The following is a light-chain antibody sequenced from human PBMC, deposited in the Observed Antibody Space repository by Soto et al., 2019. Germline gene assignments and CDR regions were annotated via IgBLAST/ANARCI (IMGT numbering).Light chain of an antibody. CDR2: GAS. Sequence: EIVLTQSPGTLSLSPGERATLSCRASQSVSSSYLAWYQQKPGQAPRLLIYGASSRANGVPDRFSGSGSWTDFTLTINRLEPEDFAVYYCQQYGSSPITFGQGTKVDIK. J-gene: IGKJ1*01. CDR3: QQYGSSPIT. V-gene: IGKV3-20*01. CDR1: QSVSSSY.